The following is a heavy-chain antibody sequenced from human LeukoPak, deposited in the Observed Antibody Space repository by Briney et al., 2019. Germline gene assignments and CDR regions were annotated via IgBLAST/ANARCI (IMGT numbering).Heavy chain of an antibody. CDR2: IYRSGNT. D-gene: IGHD3-22*01. V-gene: IGHV3-66*01. CDR3: ARDHHDSSGYYRLKD. J-gene: IGHJ4*02. Sequence: GGSLRLSCAVSGFTVNSNHMSWVRQAPGKGLEWVSVIYRSGNTNYADSVKGRFTISRDNAKNSLYLQMNSLRAEDTAVYYCARDHHDSSGYYRLKDWGQGTLVTVSS. CDR1: GFTVNSNH.